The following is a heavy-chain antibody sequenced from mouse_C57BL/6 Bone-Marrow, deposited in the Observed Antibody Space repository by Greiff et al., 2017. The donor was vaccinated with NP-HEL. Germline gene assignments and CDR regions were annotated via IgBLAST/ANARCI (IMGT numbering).Heavy chain of an antibody. CDR3: TTWRTVVATDYAMDY. Sequence: EVMLVESGAELVRPGASVKLSCTASGFNIKDDYMHWVKQRPEQGLEWIGWIDPENGDTEYASKFQGKATITADTSSNTAYLQLSSLTSEDTAVYYCTTWRTVVATDYAMDYWGQGTSVTVSS. CDR2: IDPENGDT. V-gene: IGHV14-4*01. D-gene: IGHD1-1*01. J-gene: IGHJ4*01. CDR1: GFNIKDDY.